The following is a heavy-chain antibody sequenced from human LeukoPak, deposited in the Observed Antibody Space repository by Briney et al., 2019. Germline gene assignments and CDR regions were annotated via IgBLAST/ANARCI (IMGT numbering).Heavy chain of an antibody. CDR2: INHSGST. D-gene: IGHD2-2*01. V-gene: IGHV4-34*01. CDR3: GTNAFPRYYYYYGMDV. CDR1: GGSFSGYY. Sequence: SETLSLTCAVYGGSFSGYYWSWIRQPPGEGLERIGEINHSGSTNYNPSLKSRVTISVDTSKNQFSLKLSSVTAADTAVYYCGTNAFPRYYYYYGMDVWGQGTTVTVSS. J-gene: IGHJ6*02.